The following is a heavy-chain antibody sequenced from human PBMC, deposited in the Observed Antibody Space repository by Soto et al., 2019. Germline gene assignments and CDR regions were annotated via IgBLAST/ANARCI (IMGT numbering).Heavy chain of an antibody. CDR3: ASGYGSGSSTTFDY. J-gene: IGHJ4*02. D-gene: IGHD3-10*01. V-gene: IGHV4-59*01. Sequence: PSETLSLTCTVSGGSISSYYWSWIRQPPGKGLEWIGYIYYSGSTNYNPSLKSRVTISVDTSKNQFSLKLSSVTAADTAVHYCASGYGSGSSTTFDYWGQGTLVTVSS. CDR2: IYYSGST. CDR1: GGSISSYY.